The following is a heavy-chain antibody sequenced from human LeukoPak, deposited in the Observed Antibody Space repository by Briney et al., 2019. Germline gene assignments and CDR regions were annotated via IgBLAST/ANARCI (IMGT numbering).Heavy chain of an antibody. CDR1: GSTFSSYW. V-gene: IGHV3-7*01. J-gene: IGHJ4*02. Sequence: GGSLRLSCAASGSTFSSYWMTWVRQAPGKGLEWVASIKQDGSDKNYVDSVKGRFTISRDNAKNSLYLQMNSLRDEDTAVYYCARTRLSSDCWGQGTLVTVSS. D-gene: IGHD2/OR15-2a*01. CDR2: IKQDGSDK. CDR3: ARTRLSSDC.